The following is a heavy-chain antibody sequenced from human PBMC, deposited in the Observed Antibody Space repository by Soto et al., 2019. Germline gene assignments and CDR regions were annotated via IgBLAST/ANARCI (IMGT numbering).Heavy chain of an antibody. D-gene: IGHD1-26*01. V-gene: IGHV4-59*12. CDR2: IYYSGST. Sequence: SETLSLTCTVSGGSISSYYWSWIRQPPGKGLEWIGYIYYSGSTNYNPSLKSRVTISVDTSKNQFSLKLSSVTAADTAVYYCAREDRRVGATSDHNWFDPWGQGTLVTVSS. CDR3: AREDRRVGATSDHNWFDP. CDR1: GGSISSYY. J-gene: IGHJ5*02.